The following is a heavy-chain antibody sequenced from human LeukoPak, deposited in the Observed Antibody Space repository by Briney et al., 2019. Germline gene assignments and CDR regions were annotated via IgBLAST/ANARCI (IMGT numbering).Heavy chain of an antibody. V-gene: IGHV4-59*01. D-gene: IGHD1-14*01. CDR2: VYYSGST. CDR3: ARGGTIKNGMDV. CDR1: GGSIGTYY. Sequence: SETLSLTCTVSGGSIGTYYWSWIRQPPGKGLEWIGYVYYSGSTNYNPSLESRVTISVDTSKNQFSLMLSSVTAADTAVYYCARGGTIKNGMDVWGQGTTVTVSS. J-gene: IGHJ6*02.